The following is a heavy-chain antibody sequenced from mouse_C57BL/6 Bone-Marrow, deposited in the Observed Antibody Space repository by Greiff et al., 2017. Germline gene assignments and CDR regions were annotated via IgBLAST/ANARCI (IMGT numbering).Heavy chain of an antibody. D-gene: IGHD2-4*01. CDR2: IRSKSNNYAT. V-gene: IGHV10-1*01. J-gene: IGHJ3*01. CDR3: GRPYDYEAWFAY. Sequence: EVQVVESGGGLVQPKGSLKLSCAASGFSFNTYAMNWVRQAPGKGLEWVARIRSKSNNYATYSADSVKDRFTISRDDSESMLYLQMNNLKTEDTAMYYCGRPYDYEAWFAYWGQGTLVTVSA. CDR1: GFSFNTYA.